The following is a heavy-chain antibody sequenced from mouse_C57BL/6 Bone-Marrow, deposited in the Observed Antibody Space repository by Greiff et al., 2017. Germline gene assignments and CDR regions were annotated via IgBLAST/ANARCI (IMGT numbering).Heavy chain of an antibody. CDR1: GYTFTSYW. V-gene: IGHV1-55*01. CDR2: IYPGSGST. CDR3: ARWPWGFDY. J-gene: IGHJ2*01. Sequence: VQLQQPGAELVKPGASVKMSCKASGYTFTSYWITWVKQRPGQGLEWIGDIYPGSGSTNYNEKFKSKATLTVNTSSSTAYMQLSSLTSEASAFYYCARWPWGFDYWGKGTTLTVSS.